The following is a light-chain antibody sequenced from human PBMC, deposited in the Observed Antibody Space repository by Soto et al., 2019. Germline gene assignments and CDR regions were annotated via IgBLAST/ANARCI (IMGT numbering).Light chain of an antibody. Sequence: QSALTQPSSMSGSPGQSITISCTGTSSDIGAYEHVSWYQQRPGSAPKVLIYDVRIRPSEVSNRFSGSKSGDTASLTISGLQTEDEAVYYCASKTTSSTVLFGGGTKLTVL. V-gene: IGLV2-14*03. CDR3: ASKTTSSTVL. J-gene: IGLJ2*01. CDR2: DVR. CDR1: SSDIGAYEH.